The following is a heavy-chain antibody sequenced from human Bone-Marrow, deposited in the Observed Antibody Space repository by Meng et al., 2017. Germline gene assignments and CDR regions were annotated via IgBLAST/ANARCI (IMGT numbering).Heavy chain of an antibody. D-gene: IGHD3-10*01. CDR2: INHSGST. J-gene: IGHJ5*02. CDR3: VTMVRGRGDWFDP. Sequence: SETLSLTCAVYGGSFSGYYWSWIRQPPGKGLEWIGEINHSGSTNYNPSLKSRVTISVDTSKNQFSLKLSSVTAADTAVYCCVTMVRGRGDWFDPWGQGTLVTVSS. CDR1: GGSFSGYY. V-gene: IGHV4-34*01.